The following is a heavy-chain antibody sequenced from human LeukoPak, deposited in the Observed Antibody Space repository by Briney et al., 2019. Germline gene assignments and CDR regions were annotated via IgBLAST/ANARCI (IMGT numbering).Heavy chain of an antibody. Sequence: GGSLRLSCAASGFTFSSYWMHWVRQAPGKGLVWVSRINTDGSSTSYADSVKGRFTISRDNAKNTLYLQMNSLRAEDMAVYYCASDLPSYYRNYVTDYWGQGTLVTVSS. CDR3: ASDLPSYYRNYVTDY. D-gene: IGHD4-11*01. CDR2: INTDGSST. V-gene: IGHV3-74*01. J-gene: IGHJ4*02. CDR1: GFTFSSYW.